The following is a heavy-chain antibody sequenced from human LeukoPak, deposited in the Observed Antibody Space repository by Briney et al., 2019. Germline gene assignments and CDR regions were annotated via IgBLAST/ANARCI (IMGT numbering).Heavy chain of an antibody. J-gene: IGHJ4*02. CDR3: ARDRAGYYLDY. V-gene: IGHV1-69*05. CDR2: IIPSFGTA. Sequence: SVQDSCKATGGTFSSYAISWVRQAPGQGLASMGRIIPSFGTANYAQKCQGRVTITTDESTSTAYMELSSLRSEDTAVYYCARDRAGYYLDYWGQGTLVTVSS. D-gene: IGHD3-9*01. CDR1: GGTFSSYA.